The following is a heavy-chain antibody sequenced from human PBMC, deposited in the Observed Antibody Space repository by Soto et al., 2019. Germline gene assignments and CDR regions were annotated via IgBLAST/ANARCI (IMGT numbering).Heavy chain of an antibody. CDR3: ARDIVVVVAANHYYYGMDV. V-gene: IGHV1-69*13. CDR1: GGTVSSYA. CDR2: IIPIFGTA. D-gene: IGHD2-15*01. Sequence: SVKVSGKASGGTVSSYAISWVRQAPGQGXEWMGGIIPIFGTANYAQKFQGRVTITADESTSTAYMELSSLRSEDTAVYYCARDIVVVVAANHYYYGMDVWGQGTTVTVSS. J-gene: IGHJ6*02.